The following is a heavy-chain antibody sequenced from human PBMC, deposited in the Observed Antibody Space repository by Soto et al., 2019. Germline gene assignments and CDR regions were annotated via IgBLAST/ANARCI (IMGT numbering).Heavy chain of an antibody. V-gene: IGHV3-72*01. D-gene: IGHD5-12*01. CDR2: TRNKRKSYST. Sequence: PGGSLRLSCAVSGFTFSDHYMDWFRQAPGKGLEWIGRTRNKRKSYSTEYAASVEGRFSISRDDSKNSLYLQMSSLQTEDTAVYYCAVDILATGSYWGQGTLVTVSS. CDR3: AVDILATGSY. CDR1: GFTFSDHY. J-gene: IGHJ4*02.